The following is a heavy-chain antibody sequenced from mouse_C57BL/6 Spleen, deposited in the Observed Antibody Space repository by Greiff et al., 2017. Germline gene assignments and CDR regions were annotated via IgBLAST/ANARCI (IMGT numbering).Heavy chain of an antibody. D-gene: IGHD1-1*01. J-gene: IGHJ2*01. CDR3: ARDFITTVVTYYFDY. CDR1: GFNIKNTY. CDR2: IDPANGTT. V-gene: IGHV14-3*01. Sequence: EVQLQQSVAELVRPGASVKLSCTASGFNIKNTYMHWVKQRPEQGLEWIGRIDPANGTTKYAPKFQGKATITADTSSNTAYLQLSSLTSEDTAIYYCARDFITTVVTYYFDYWGQGTTLTVSS.